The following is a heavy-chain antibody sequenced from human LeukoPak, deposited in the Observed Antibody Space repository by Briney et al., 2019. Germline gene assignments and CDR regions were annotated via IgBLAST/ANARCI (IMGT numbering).Heavy chain of an antibody. Sequence: PSETLSLTCTVSDGSISSDYWSWIRQPPGKGLEWIGYIYHSGSSRYNPSLKSRVTISVDTSKNQFSLKLSSVTAADTAVYFCARGPPTDYYDSSGFYYVFDYWGQGTLVTVSS. CDR3: ARGPPTDYYDSSGFYYVFDY. CDR2: IYHSGSS. CDR1: DGSISSDY. J-gene: IGHJ4*02. D-gene: IGHD3-22*01. V-gene: IGHV4-59*12.